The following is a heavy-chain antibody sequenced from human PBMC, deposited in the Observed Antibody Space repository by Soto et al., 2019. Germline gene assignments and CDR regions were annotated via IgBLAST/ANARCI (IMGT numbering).Heavy chain of an antibody. CDR1: GGSISSSSFH. D-gene: IGHD6-13*01. CDR3: ARRERAAGTDWWFDP. Sequence: QLQLQESGPGLVKPSETLSLTCTVSGGSISSSSFHWGWIRQPPGKGLEWIGSIYYSGSTYYSPSLKIPVTIPVDTSKNPFSLQLTSVTAADTAVYYCARRERAAGTDWWFDPWGQGTLVTVSS. J-gene: IGHJ5*02. CDR2: IYYSGST. V-gene: IGHV4-39*01.